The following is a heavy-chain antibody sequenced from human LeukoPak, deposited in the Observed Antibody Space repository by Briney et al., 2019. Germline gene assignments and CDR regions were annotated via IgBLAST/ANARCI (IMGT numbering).Heavy chain of an antibody. J-gene: IGHJ4*02. Sequence: SGGSLRLSCAASGFTVSSNSMTWVRQAPGKGLEWASVIYSGGSTSYADSVKGRFTISRDNSKNTLYLQMNSLRVEDTAVYYCAIEKSASVDYWGRGTLATVSS. CDR3: AIEKSASVDY. CDR1: GFTVSSNS. CDR2: IYSGGST. V-gene: IGHV3-66*01.